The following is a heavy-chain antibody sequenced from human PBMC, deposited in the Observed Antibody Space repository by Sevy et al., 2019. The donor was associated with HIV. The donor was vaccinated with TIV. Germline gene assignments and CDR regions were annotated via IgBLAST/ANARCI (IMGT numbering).Heavy chain of an antibody. CDR2: IIPIFGTA. V-gene: IGHV1-69*13. D-gene: IGHD2-2*01. CDR1: GGTFSSYA. J-gene: IGHJ6*02. CDR3: ARVDCSSTSCQREHYYYYYGMDV. Sequence: ASVKVSCKASGGTFSSYAISWVRQAPGQGLEWMGGIIPIFGTANYAQKFQGRVTITADESTSTAYMELSSLRSEDTAVYYCARVDCSSTSCQREHYYYYYGMDVWGQGTTVTVSS.